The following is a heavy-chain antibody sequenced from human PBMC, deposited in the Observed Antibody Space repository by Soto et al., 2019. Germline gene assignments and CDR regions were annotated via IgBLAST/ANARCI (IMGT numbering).Heavy chain of an antibody. CDR2: INHSGST. V-gene: IGHV4-34*01. CDR1: GGSFSGYY. D-gene: IGHD3-3*01. Sequence: SETLSLTCAVYGGSFSGYYWSWIRQPPGKGLEWIGEINHSGSTNYNPSLKSRVTISVYTSKNQFSLKLSSVTAADTAVYYCARGRSFGVVNYYYYGMDVWGQGTTVTVSS. J-gene: IGHJ6*02. CDR3: ARGRSFGVVNYYYYGMDV.